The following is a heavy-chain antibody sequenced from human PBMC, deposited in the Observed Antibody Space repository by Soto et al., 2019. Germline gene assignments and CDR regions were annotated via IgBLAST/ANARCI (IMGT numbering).Heavy chain of an antibody. CDR1: GGGFSSYA. J-gene: IGHJ5*02. V-gene: IGHV1-69*01. CDR3: ARDAARGSYSVGLNWFDP. CDR2: IIPIFDTA. D-gene: IGHD1-26*01. Sequence: QVQLVQSGAEVKKPGSSVKVSCKASGGGFSSYAISWVRQAPGQGLEWMGGIIPIFDTANYAQKFQGRVTITADESTSTAYMELSSLRSEDTAVYYCARDAARGSYSVGLNWFDPWGQGTLVTVSS.